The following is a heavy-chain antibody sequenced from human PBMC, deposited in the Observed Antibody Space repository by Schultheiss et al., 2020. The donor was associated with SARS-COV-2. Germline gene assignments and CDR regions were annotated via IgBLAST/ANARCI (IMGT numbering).Heavy chain of an antibody. CDR2: ISGSGGST. CDR1: GGSFSGYY. J-gene: IGHJ4*02. Sequence: LSLTCAVYGGSFSGYYWSWIRQPPGKGLEWVSAISGSGGSTYYADSVKGRFTISRDNSKNTLYLQMNSLRAEDTAVYYCAKDWDYYGSGSYPYFDYWGQGTLVTVSS. D-gene: IGHD3-10*01. V-gene: IGHV3-23*01. CDR3: AKDWDYYGSGSYPYFDY.